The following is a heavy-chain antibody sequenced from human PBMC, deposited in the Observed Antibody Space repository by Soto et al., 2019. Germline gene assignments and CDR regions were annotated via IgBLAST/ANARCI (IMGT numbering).Heavy chain of an antibody. CDR2: ISSSSSTI. CDR1: GFTFSSYS. J-gene: IGHJ6*02. CDR3: ARDGYCSSTSCGEYYYYYGMDA. V-gene: IGHV3-48*02. D-gene: IGHD2-2*03. Sequence: GGSLRLSCAASGFTFSSYSMNWVRQAPGKGLEWVSYISSSSSTIYYADSVKGRFTISRDNAKNSLYLQMNSLRDEDTAVYYWARDGYCSSTSCGEYYYYYGMDAWGQGTTVTVSS.